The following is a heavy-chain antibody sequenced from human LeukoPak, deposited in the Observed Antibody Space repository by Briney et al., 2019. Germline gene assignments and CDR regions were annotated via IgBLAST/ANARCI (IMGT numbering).Heavy chain of an antibody. J-gene: IGHJ4*02. CDR3: ARDSSYGLEYDY. Sequence: ASQTLSLTCTVSGGSISSSSYYWRWIRQPAGKGLEWIGRIYTSGSTNYNPSLKSRVTISVDTSKDQFSLKLSSVTAADTAVYYCARDSSYGLEYDYWGQGTLVTVSS. V-gene: IGHV4-61*02. CDR1: GGSISSSSYY. D-gene: IGHD5-18*01. CDR2: IYTSGST.